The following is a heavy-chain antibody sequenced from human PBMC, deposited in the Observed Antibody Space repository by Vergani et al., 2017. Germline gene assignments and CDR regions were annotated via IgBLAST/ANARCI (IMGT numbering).Heavy chain of an antibody. J-gene: IGHJ6*02. V-gene: IGHV4-61*02. CDR1: GGSISSGSYY. Sequence: QVQLQESGPGLVKPSQTLSLTCTVSGGSISSGSYYWSWIRQPAGKGLEWIGRIYTSGSTNYNPSLKSRVTISVDTSKNQFSLKLSSMTAADTAVYYCARGKIAVAGLYYYYYYGMDVWGQGTTVTVS. CDR3: ARGKIAVAGLYYYYYYGMDV. D-gene: IGHD6-19*01. CDR2: IYTSGST.